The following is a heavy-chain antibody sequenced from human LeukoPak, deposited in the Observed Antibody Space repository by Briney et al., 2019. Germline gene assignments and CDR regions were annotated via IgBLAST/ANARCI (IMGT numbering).Heavy chain of an antibody. CDR3: AKGEHSSGWFYYYYYYMDV. CDR2: ISGSGGST. J-gene: IGHJ6*03. V-gene: IGHV3-23*01. D-gene: IGHD6-19*01. CDR1: GFTFSSYG. Sequence: GGSLRLSCAASGFTFSSYGMSWVRQAPGKGLEWVSAISGSGGSTYYADSVKGRFTISRDNSKNTLYLQMNSLRAEDTAVYYCAKGEHSSGWFYYYYYYMDVWGKGTTVTVSS.